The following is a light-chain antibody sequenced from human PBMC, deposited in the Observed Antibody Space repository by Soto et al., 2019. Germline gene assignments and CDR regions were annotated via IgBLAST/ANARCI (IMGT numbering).Light chain of an antibody. V-gene: IGLV2-14*01. CDR2: EVT. Sequence: QSVLTQPASVSGSPGQSIAISCTGTFSDVGGYDYVSWYQQHPDEAPKLMIYEVTKRPSGVSNRFSGSKSGNTASLTISGLQPEDEADYYCSSHTSGSTRVFGSGT. CDR1: FSDVGGYDY. J-gene: IGLJ1*01. CDR3: SSHTSGSTRV.